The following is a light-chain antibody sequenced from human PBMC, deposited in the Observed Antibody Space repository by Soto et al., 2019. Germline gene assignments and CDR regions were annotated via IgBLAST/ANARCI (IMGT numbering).Light chain of an antibody. V-gene: IGKV3-15*01. CDR1: QSVASK. CDR2: DAS. CDR3: QQYNNWPPFS. J-gene: IGKJ2*01. Sequence: EVVLTQSPATLSVSPGERATLSCRASQSVASKLAWYQQKRGQAPRLLMYDASTRATGVPARFGGSGSGTEFTLTISSLQSEDFAVYYCQQYNNWPPFSFGQGTKLEIK.